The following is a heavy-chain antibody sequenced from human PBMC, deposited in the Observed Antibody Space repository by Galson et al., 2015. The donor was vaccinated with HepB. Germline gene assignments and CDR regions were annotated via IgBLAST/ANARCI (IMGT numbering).Heavy chain of an antibody. D-gene: IGHD1-1*01. CDR2: ISYDGGHK. CDR1: GFTFRNYD. V-gene: IGHV3-33*06. CDR3: AKNAAGGNDGRQKYHQYYMDV. Sequence: SLRLSCAASGFTFRNYDMHWVRQAPGKGLEWVTFISYDGGHKNYIDSVKGRFTISRDNSKNTVSLQMNNLRTEDTALYYCAKNAAGGNDGRQKYHQYYMDVWGKGTTVTVS. J-gene: IGHJ6*03.